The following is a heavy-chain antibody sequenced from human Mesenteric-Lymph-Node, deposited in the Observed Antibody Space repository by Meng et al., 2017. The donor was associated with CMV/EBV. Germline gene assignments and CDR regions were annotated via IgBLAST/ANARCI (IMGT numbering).Heavy chain of an antibody. Sequence: GESLKISCAASGFTFSSYWMSWVRQAPGKGLEWVAVISYDGSNKYYADSVKGRFTISRVNSENTLYLEMNTLKVEDTAVYYCAKGAADPTLIDLWGQGTLVTVSS. V-gene: IGHV3-30*14. CDR3: AKGAADPTLIDL. D-gene: IGHD6-25*01. CDR2: ISYDGSNK. J-gene: IGHJ5*02. CDR1: GFTFSSYW.